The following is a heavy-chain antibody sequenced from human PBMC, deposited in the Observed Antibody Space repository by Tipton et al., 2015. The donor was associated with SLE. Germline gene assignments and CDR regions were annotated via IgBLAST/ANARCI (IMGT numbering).Heavy chain of an antibody. CDR1: GASISSHY. CDR2: IFYGRDT. CDR3: ARSAGYGSSWAHFDY. Sequence: TLSLTCTVSGASISSHYWNWIRQTPGEGLEWIGYIFYGRDTNYNPSLKSRVTISIEASKNQFSLKLSSVTAADTAVYYCARSAGYGSSWAHFDYWGQGTLVTVSS. D-gene: IGHD6-13*01. V-gene: IGHV4-59*11. J-gene: IGHJ4*02.